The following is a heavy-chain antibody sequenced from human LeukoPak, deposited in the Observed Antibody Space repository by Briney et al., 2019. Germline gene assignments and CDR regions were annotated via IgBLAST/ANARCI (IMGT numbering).Heavy chain of an antibody. Sequence: PSETLSLTCTVSGGSISSGSYYWRWIRQPAGTGLEWIGRIYTSGSTNYNPSLKSRVTISVDTSKNQFSLKLSSVTAADTAVYYCARGRGYSGYLIDYWGQGTLVTVSS. D-gene: IGHD5-12*01. CDR2: IYTSGST. CDR1: GGSISSGSYY. J-gene: IGHJ4*02. CDR3: ARGRGYSGYLIDY. V-gene: IGHV4-61*02.